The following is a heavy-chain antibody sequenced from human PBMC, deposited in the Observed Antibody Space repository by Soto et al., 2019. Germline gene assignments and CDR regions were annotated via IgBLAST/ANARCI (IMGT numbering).Heavy chain of an antibody. CDR3: AKDKKDIGYSSGWAFDY. CDR2: ISGSGGST. CDR1: GFTFSSYA. J-gene: IGHJ4*02. V-gene: IGHV3-23*01. D-gene: IGHD6-19*01. Sequence: GGSLRLSCAASGFTFSSYAMSWVRQAPGKGLEWVSAISGSGGSTYYADSVKGRFTISRDNSKNTLYLQMNSLRAEDTAVYYCAKDKKDIGYSSGWAFDYWGQGTLVTVSS.